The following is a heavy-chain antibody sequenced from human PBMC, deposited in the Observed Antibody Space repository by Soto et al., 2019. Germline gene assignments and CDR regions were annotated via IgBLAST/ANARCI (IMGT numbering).Heavy chain of an antibody. CDR3: SKWSGYGDL. J-gene: IGHJ4*02. D-gene: IGHD5-12*01. Sequence: PGGSLRLSCAASGFTFSTYWMHWIRQVPGKGLEWVSRINSDASHTYYADSVKGRFTISRDSSNNAVYLQMNSLRAEDTAMYFCSKWSGYGDLWGQGTLVTVSS. CDR1: GFTFSTYW. CDR2: INSDASHT. V-gene: IGHV3-74*01.